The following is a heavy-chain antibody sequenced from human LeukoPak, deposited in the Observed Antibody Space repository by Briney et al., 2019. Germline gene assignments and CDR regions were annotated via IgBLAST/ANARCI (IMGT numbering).Heavy chain of an antibody. CDR2: IYHSGST. Sequence: SGTLSLTCAVSGGSISSSNWWSWVRQPPGKGLEWIGEIYHSGSTNYNPSLTSRVTISVDKSTNQFSLKLSSVTAADTAVYYCARVYSRENYFDYWGQGTLVTVSS. V-gene: IGHV4-4*02. CDR1: GGSISSSNW. J-gene: IGHJ4*02. D-gene: IGHD5-18*01. CDR3: ARVYSRENYFDY.